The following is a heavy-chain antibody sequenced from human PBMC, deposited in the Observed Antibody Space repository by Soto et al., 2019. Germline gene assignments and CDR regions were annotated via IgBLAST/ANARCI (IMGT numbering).Heavy chain of an antibody. CDR2: IIPILGIA. J-gene: IGHJ6*04. Sequence: QVQLVQSGAEVKKPGSSVKVSCKASGGTFSSYTISWVRQAPGQGLEWMGRIIPILGIANYAQKFQGRVTITAHKSTSPAYMELSSLRSEDTAVYYCARGTNHGMDVRGKGTTVTVSS. CDR3: ARGTNHGMDV. CDR1: GGTFSSYT. D-gene: IGHD1-1*01. V-gene: IGHV1-69*02.